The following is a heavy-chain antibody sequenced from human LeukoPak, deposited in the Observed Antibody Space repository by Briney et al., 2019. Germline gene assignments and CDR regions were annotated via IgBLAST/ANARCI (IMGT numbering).Heavy chain of an antibody. Sequence: GASVKLSCKASGGTFSSYAISWVRQAPGQGLEWMGGIIPIFGTANYAQKFQGRVTITTDESTSTAYMELSSLRSEDTAVYYCARDRGCSSTSCYGPLYYYYYMDVWGKGTTVTVSS. CDR2: IIPIFGTA. V-gene: IGHV1-69*05. J-gene: IGHJ6*03. CDR3: ARDRGCSSTSCYGPLYYYYYMDV. D-gene: IGHD2-2*01. CDR1: GGTFSSYA.